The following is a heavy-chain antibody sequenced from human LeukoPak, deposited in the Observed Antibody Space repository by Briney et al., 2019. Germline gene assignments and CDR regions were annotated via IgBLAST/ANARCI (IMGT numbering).Heavy chain of an antibody. J-gene: IGHJ4*02. D-gene: IGHD3-9*01. CDR3: ARDNTGSWYDILTGKDTFDY. Sequence: ASVKVSCKASGYTFTSYGISWVRQAPGQGLEWMGIINPSGGSTSYAQKFQGRVTMTRNTSTSTVYMELSSLRSEDTAVYYCARDNTGSWYDILTGKDTFDYWGQGTLVTVSS. CDR2: INPSGGST. V-gene: IGHV1-46*01. CDR1: GYTFTSYG.